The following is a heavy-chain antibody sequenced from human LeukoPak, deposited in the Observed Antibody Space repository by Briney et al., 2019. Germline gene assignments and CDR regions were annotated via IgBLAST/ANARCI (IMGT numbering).Heavy chain of an antibody. V-gene: IGHV3-23*01. CDR3: ARGGTYGDYEGY. CDR1: GLTFNSYT. D-gene: IGHD4-17*01. J-gene: IGHJ4*02. CDR2: ISTST. Sequence: GGSLTLSCAASGLTFNSYTMSWVRQAPGKGLEWVSGISTSTYYAESVKGRFTISRDNPKNTLSLQMNSLKAEDTAVYFGARGGTYGDYEGYWGQGTLVTVSS.